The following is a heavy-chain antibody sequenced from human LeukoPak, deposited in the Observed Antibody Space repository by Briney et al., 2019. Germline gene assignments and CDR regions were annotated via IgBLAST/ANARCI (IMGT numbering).Heavy chain of an antibody. J-gene: IGHJ4*02. V-gene: IGHV1-69*04. CDR1: GGTFSSYT. CDR2: IIPILGIA. CDR3: ARDGWNDFWSGEPFDY. Sequence: ASVKVSCKASGGTFSSYTISWVRQAPGQGLEWMGRIIPILGIANYAQKFQGRVTITADKSTSTAYMELSSLRPEDTAVYYCARDGWNDFWSGEPFDYWGQGTLVTVSS. D-gene: IGHD3-3*01.